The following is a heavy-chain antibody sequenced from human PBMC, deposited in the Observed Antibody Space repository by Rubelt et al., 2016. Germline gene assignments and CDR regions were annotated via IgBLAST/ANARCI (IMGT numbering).Heavy chain of an antibody. J-gene: IGHJ6*02. V-gene: IGHV1-69*04. CDR3: AREGPPYGYYGMDV. Sequence: QVQLVQSGAEVKKPGASVKVSCKASGYTFTSYGISWVRQAPGQGLEWMGRIIPILGIANSAQKVQGRGTITGDKSTSTAYMELSSLRSEDTAVYYCAREGPPYGYYGMDVWGQGTTVTVSS. CDR1: GYTFTSYG. CDR2: IIPILGIA. D-gene: IGHD2-8*01.